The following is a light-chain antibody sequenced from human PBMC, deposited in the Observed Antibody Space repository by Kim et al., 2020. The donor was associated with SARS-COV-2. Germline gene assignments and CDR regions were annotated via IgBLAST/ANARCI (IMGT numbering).Light chain of an antibody. CDR2: DTS. Sequence: EIVLTQSPGTLSLSPGQRATLSCRASQTVSSSYLAWYQQKPGQAPRLLIYDTSTRATGIPDRFSGSGSGTDFTLTISRLESEDFAVYYCQQYGSSPWTFGQGTKVDIK. CDR3: QQYGSSPWT. CDR1: QTVSSSY. J-gene: IGKJ1*01. V-gene: IGKV3-20*01.